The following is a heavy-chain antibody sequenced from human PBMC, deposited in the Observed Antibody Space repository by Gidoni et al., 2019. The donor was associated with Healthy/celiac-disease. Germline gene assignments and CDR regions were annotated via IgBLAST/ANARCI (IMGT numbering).Heavy chain of an antibody. Sequence: EVPLLGSGGGLVQPGGSRGTSRSALGFIFSSHAMGWVRPAPGKGLEWVSAISGSGGSTYYADSVKGRFTISRDNSKNTLYLQMNSLRAEDTAVYYCAKDGGDIVVVVAATRWDYWGQGTLVTVSS. CDR3: AKDGGDIVVVVAATRWDY. CDR1: GFIFSSHA. J-gene: IGHJ4*02. CDR2: ISGSGGST. V-gene: IGHV3-23*01. D-gene: IGHD2-15*01.